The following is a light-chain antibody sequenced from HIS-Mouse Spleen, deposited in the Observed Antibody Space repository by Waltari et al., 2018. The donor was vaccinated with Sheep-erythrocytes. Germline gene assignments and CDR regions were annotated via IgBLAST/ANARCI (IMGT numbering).Light chain of an antibody. Sequence: QSALTQPASVSGSPGQSITTSCPGTSSDFGRYNLVSWYQQHPGKAPKLMIYEGSKRPSGVSNRFSGSKSGNTASLTISGLQAEDEADYYCCSYAGSSTWVFGGGTKLTVL. V-gene: IGLV2-23*01. CDR2: EGS. CDR3: CSYAGSSTWV. J-gene: IGLJ3*02. CDR1: SSDFGRYNL.